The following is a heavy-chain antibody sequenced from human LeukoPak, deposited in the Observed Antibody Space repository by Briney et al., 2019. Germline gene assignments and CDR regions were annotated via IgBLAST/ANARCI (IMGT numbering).Heavy chain of an antibody. CDR1: EFTFSSYS. J-gene: IGHJ4*02. CDR2: IYASGGA. Sequence: GGSLRLSCAASEFTFSSYSMSWVRQAPGQGLEWISIIYASGGAYHAESVKGRFSAFRDTSKNTIFLQMNNLRAGDTAMYYCVRRHDYWGQGTLVTVSS. V-gene: IGHV3-53*01. CDR3: VRRHDY.